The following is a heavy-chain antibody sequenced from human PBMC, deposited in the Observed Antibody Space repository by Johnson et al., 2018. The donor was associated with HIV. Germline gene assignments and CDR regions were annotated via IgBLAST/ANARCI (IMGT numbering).Heavy chain of an antibody. D-gene: IGHD2-15*01. J-gene: IGHJ3*02. Sequence: RSLRLSCEASGFTFKNYAMHWVRQAPGKGLEWVAVIWYDGSKKHYADSMQGRFTNSRDNAKNSLYLQMNSLRAEDTALYYCARSKDCSGGSCPDGFDIWGQGTMVIVSS. CDR3: ARSKDCSGGSCPDGFDI. CDR1: GFTFKNYA. CDR2: IWYDGSKK. V-gene: IGHV3-33*01.